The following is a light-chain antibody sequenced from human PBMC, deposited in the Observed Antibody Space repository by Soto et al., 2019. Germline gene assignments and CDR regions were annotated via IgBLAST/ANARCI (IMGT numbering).Light chain of an antibody. V-gene: IGKV1-33*01. CDR2: DAS. CDR3: QQYDNLIT. Sequence: DIQMTQSPSSLSASVGDRVTITCQASQDISNYLNWYQQKPGKAPKLLIYDASNLETGVPSRFSGSRSGTDFTFTISSLQPEDIATYYCQQYDNLITFGLGTRLEIK. CDR1: QDISNY. J-gene: IGKJ5*01.